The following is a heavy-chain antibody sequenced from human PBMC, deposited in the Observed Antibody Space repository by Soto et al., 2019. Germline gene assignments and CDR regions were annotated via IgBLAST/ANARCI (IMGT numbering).Heavy chain of an antibody. CDR3: ARRRGLMPFVVVPENWFDP. CDR2: IYYSGST. J-gene: IGHJ5*02. Sequence: SETLSLTCTVSGGSISSSSYYWGWIRQPPGKGLEWIGSIYYSGSTYYNPSLKSRVTISVDTSKNQFSLKRGSVTAADTAVYYCARRRGLMPFVVVPENWFDPWGQGTLVTVSS. D-gene: IGHD2-2*01. V-gene: IGHV4-39*01. CDR1: GGSISSSSYY.